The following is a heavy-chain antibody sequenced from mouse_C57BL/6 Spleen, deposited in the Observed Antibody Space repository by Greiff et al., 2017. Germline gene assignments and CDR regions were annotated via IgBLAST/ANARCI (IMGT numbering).Heavy chain of an antibody. CDR3: TRDYYGSSYWYFDV. J-gene: IGHJ1*03. CDR2: ISSGGDYI. D-gene: IGHD1-1*01. Sequence: EVMLVESGEGLVKPGGSLKLSCAASGFTFSSYAMSWVRQTPEKRLEWVAYISSGGDYIYYADTVKGRFTISRDNARNTLYLQMSSLKSEDTAMYYCTRDYYGSSYWYFDVWGIGTTVTVSS. CDR1: GFTFSSYA. V-gene: IGHV5-9-1*02.